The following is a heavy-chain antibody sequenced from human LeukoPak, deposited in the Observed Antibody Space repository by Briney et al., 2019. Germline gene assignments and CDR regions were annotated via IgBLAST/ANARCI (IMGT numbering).Heavy chain of an antibody. V-gene: IGHV1-69*13. CDR3: ARERRMRTMITGYFDY. J-gene: IGHJ4*02. D-gene: IGHD3-22*01. Sequence: SVKVSCKASGVTFSSYVISWVRQAPGQGLEWMGGIIPIFGTAKYAQKFQGRITITADESTSTAYMELSSLRYEDTAVYYCARERRMRTMITGYFDYWGQGTLVTVSS. CDR2: IIPIFGTA. CDR1: GVTFSSYV.